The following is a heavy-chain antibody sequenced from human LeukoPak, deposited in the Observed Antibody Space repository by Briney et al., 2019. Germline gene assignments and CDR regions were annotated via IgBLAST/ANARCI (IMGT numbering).Heavy chain of an antibody. D-gene: IGHD6-19*01. CDR1: GGSISSYY. J-gene: IGHJ4*02. CDR2: IYYSGST. V-gene: IGHV4-59*01. CDR3: ARGASSGWLNDY. Sequence: RTSETPSLTCTVSGGSISSYYWSWIRQPPGKGLEWIGYIYYSGSTNYNPSLKSRVTISVDTSKNQFSLKLSSVTAADTAVYYCARGASSGWLNDYWGQGTLVTVSS.